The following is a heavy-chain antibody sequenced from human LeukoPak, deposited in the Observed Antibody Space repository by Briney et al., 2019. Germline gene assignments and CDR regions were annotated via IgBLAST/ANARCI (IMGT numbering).Heavy chain of an antibody. CDR2: IYTSGST. Sequence: SQTLSLTCTVSGGSISSGSYYWSWIRQPAGKGLEWIGRIYTSGSTNYNPSLKSRVTISLDTSKNQFSLKLSSVTAADTAVYYCANSIDFDYGDYYFDYWGQGALVTISS. CDR1: GGSISSGSYY. D-gene: IGHD4-17*01. V-gene: IGHV4-61*02. CDR3: ANSIDFDYGDYYFDY. J-gene: IGHJ4*02.